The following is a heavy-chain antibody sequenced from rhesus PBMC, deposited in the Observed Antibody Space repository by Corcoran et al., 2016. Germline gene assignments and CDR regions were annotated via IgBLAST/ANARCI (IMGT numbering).Heavy chain of an antibody. Sequence: QVQLQESGPGLVKPSETLPLTCAVSGASISSNYWSWIRQAPGKGLEGSGRIYGSGGSTDYTPALKSRVTISLDTSKNQFSRKLSSVTAADTALYYCARGGGKRYWYFDLWGPGTPITISS. CDR1: GASISSNY. V-gene: IGHV4S2*01. CDR2: IYGSGGST. CDR3: ARGGGKRYWYFDL. D-gene: IGHD1-44*01. J-gene: IGHJ2*01.